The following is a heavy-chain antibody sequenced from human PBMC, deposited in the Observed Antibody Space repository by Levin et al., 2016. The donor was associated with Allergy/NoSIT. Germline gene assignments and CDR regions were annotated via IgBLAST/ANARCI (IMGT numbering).Heavy chain of an antibody. CDR3: AKGDYYESSGYHPFPSSINY. Sequence: WIRQPPGKGLEWVSGISGSGVSTYYADSVKGRFTISRDNSKTTLYLQMNSLRAEDTAVYYCAKGDYYESSGYHPFPSSINYWGQGTQVTVSS. CDR2: ISGSGVST. J-gene: IGHJ4*02. D-gene: IGHD3-22*01. V-gene: IGHV3-23*01.